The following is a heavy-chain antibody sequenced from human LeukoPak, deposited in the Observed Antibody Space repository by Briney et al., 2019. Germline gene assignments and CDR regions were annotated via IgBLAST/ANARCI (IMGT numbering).Heavy chain of an antibody. V-gene: IGHV5-51*01. Sequence: GESLKISCKGSGYSFSNYWIGWVRQMPGKGLEWMGIIYPDDSDTRYSPYFQGQVTISADKSINTAYLQWSSLKASDSALYYCARRYYYGPGSGDTFDYWARGTLVTVST. CDR1: GYSFSNYW. D-gene: IGHD3-10*01. J-gene: IGHJ4*02. CDR2: IYPDDSDT. CDR3: ARRYYYGPGSGDTFDY.